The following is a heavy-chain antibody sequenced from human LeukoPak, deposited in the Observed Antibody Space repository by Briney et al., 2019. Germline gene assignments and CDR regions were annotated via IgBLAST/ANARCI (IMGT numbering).Heavy chain of an antibody. CDR2: ISSSSSTI. J-gene: IGHJ6*03. Sequence: GSLRFSCAASGFTFSSYSMNWVRQAPGKGLEWVSYISSSSSTIYYADSVKGRFTISRDNARNSLYLQMNSLRAEDTAVYYCARDDHYYYYYMDVWGKGTTVTVSS. CDR1: GFTFSSYS. V-gene: IGHV3-48*01. CDR3: ARDDHYYYYYMDV.